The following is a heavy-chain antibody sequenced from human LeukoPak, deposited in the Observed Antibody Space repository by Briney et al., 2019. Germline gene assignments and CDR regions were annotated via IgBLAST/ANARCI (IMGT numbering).Heavy chain of an antibody. D-gene: IGHD1-7*01. CDR3: ARDPTRRTYYYMDV. CDR2: ISSSGSTI. Sequence: NPGGSLRLSCAASGFTFSDYYMSWIRQAPGKGLEWVSYISSSGSTIYYADSVKGRFTISRDNAKNSLYLQMNSLRAEDTAVYYCARDPTRRTYYYMDVWGKGTTVTVSS. CDR1: GFTFSDYY. J-gene: IGHJ6*03. V-gene: IGHV3-11*04.